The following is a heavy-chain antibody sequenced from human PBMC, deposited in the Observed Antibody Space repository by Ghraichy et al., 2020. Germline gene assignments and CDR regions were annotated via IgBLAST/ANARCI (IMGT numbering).Heavy chain of an antibody. J-gene: IGHJ4*02. CDR1: GGSVSSGSYY. CDR2: IYYSGST. CDR3: ARVWIGRQSEEIDY. D-gene: IGHD3-3*01. V-gene: IGHV4-61*01. Sequence: SETLSLTCTVSGGSVSSGSYYWSWIRQPPGKGLEWIGYIYYSGSTNYNPSLKSRVTISVDTSKNQFSLKLSSVTAADTAVYYCARVWIGRQSEEIDYWGQGTLVTVSS.